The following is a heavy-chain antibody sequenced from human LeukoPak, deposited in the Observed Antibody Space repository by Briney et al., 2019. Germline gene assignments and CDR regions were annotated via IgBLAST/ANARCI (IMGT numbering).Heavy chain of an antibody. CDR2: ISYDGNNE. V-gene: IGHV3-30-3*01. D-gene: IGHD1-26*01. CDR3: ARPQSIVGATYDAFDI. CDR1: AFTFNKYP. Sequence: QPGRSLRLSCEASAFTFNKYPMHWVRQAPGKGLEWVALISYDGNNEDYADFVKGRFTISRDNSKNTLYLQMNSLRGEDSAVYYCARPQSIVGATYDAFDIWGQGTMVTVSS. J-gene: IGHJ3*02.